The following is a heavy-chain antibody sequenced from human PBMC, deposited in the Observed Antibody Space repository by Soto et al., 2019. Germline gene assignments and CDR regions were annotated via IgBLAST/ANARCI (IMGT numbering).Heavy chain of an antibody. CDR1: GGSISSAGYY. V-gene: IGHV4-31*03. D-gene: IGHD5-12*01. CDR3: AREEGGGYDHRWFDP. CDR2: IYYSGGT. Sequence: QVQLQESGPGLVKPSQTLSLTCTVSGGSISSAGYYWSWIRQHPGKGLEWIGYIYYSGGTYYNPSLKGRVTISVDTSKNQCSLKLSSVTAADTAVYYCAREEGGGYDHRWFDPWGQGTLVTVSS. J-gene: IGHJ5*02.